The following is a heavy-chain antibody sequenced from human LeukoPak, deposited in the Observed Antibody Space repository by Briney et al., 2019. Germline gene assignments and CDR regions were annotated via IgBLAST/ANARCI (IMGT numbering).Heavy chain of an antibody. V-gene: IGHV4-30-4*01. J-gene: IGHJ4*02. CDR1: GGSISSGDYY. CDR2: IYYSGST. CDR3: ARADYDYVWGSYRYYYFDY. Sequence: SRTLSLTCTVSGGSISSGDYYWSWIRQPPGKGLEWIGYIYYSGSTDYNPSLKSRVTISVDTSKKQFSLKLSSVTAADTAVYYCARADYDYVWGSYRYYYFDYWGQGTLVTVSS. D-gene: IGHD3-16*02.